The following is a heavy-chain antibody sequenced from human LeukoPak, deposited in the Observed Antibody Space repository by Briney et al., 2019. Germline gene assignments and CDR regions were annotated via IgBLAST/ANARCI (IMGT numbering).Heavy chain of an antibody. CDR2: INPNSGGT. CDR3: ARVTLGATPLDY. V-gene: IGHV1-2*02. Sequence: GSVKVSCKASGYTFTGYYMHWVRQAPGQGLEWMGWINPNSGGTNYAQKFQGRVTMTRDTSISTAYMELSRLRSDDTAVYYCARVTLGATPLDYWGQGTLVTVSS. D-gene: IGHD3-16*01. J-gene: IGHJ4*02. CDR1: GYTFTGYY.